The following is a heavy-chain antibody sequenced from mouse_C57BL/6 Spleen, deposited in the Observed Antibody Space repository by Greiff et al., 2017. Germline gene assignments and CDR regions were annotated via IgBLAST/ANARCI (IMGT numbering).Heavy chain of an antibody. D-gene: IGHD1-1*01. CDR1: GYTFTDYY. Sequence: EVQLQQSGPVLVKPGASVKMSCTASGYTFTDYYMNWVKQSHGKSLEWIGVINPYNGGTSYNQKFKGKATLTVDKSSSTAYMVLNSLTSEDSAVYYRAREDYYGSSPWDYWGKGTTLTVSS. V-gene: IGHV1-19*01. CDR3: AREDYYGSSPWDY. J-gene: IGHJ2*01. CDR2: INPYNGGT.